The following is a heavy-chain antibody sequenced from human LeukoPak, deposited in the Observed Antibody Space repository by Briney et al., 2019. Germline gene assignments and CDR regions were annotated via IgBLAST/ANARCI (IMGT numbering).Heavy chain of an antibody. Sequence: GGSLRLSCAASGFTFSGSAMHWVRQASGKGLEWVGRIRSKANNYATVYGASVKGRFTISRDDSKNTAYLQMNSLKTEDTALYYCTRRYYHDSSGSYRNDYWGQGTLVTVSS. CDR1: GFTFSGSA. D-gene: IGHD3-22*01. CDR3: TRRYYHDSSGSYRNDY. J-gene: IGHJ4*02. V-gene: IGHV3-73*01. CDR2: IRSKANNYAT.